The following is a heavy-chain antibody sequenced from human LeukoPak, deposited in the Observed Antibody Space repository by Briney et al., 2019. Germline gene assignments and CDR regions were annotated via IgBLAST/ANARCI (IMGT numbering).Heavy chain of an antibody. Sequence: QSWGSLRLSCAASGFAFSSYGMHWVRQAPGKGLEWVAIISYDGSKKYYGDSVKGRFTISRDNSKNTLYLQMNSLRAEDTAVYYCAKAYYGSGSPLDWFDPWGQGTLVTVSS. CDR3: AKAYYGSGSPLDWFDP. J-gene: IGHJ5*02. D-gene: IGHD3-10*01. V-gene: IGHV3-30*18. CDR1: GFAFSSYG. CDR2: ISYDGSKK.